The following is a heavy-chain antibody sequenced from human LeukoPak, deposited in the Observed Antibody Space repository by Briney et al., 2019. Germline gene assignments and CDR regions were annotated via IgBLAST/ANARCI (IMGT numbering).Heavy chain of an antibody. J-gene: IGHJ5*02. Sequence: SETLSLTCGVYGGSFSGYYWTWIRQPPGKGLEWIGEINHSGSTNYNPSLKGRVTISVDASKNQFSLRLSFVTAADTAVYYCARGDCSGGSCYGHTWFDPWGQGTLVTVSS. V-gene: IGHV4-34*01. CDR2: INHSGST. CDR3: ARGDCSGGSCYGHTWFDP. CDR1: GGSFSGYY. D-gene: IGHD2-15*01.